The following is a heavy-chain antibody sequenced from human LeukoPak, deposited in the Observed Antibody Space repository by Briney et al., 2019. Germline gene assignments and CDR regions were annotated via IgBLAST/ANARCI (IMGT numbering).Heavy chain of an antibody. CDR1: GYTLTELS. V-gene: IGHV1-24*01. D-gene: IGHD3-10*01. Sequence: ASVKVSCKVSGYTLTELSMHWVRQAPGKGLEWMGGFDPEDGETIYAQKFQGRVTMTEDTSTDTAYMELSSLRSEDTAVYYCATDFSRPYFLYNWFDPWGQGTLVTVSS. CDR2: FDPEDGET. J-gene: IGHJ5*02. CDR3: ATDFSRPYFLYNWFDP.